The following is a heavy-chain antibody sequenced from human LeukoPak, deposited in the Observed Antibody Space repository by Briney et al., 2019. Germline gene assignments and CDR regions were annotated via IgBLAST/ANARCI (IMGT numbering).Heavy chain of an antibody. CDR3: ARDLKRRVYYDSSGSDDAFDI. J-gene: IGHJ3*02. CDR1: GFTFSNYA. CDR2: ISVSGDTT. Sequence: GGSLRLSCAASGFTFSNYAMSWVRQAPGKGLQWVSSISVSGDTTYYADSVKGRFTISRDNAKNSLYLQMNSLRAEDTAVYYCARDLKRRVYYDSSGSDDAFDIWGQGTVVTVSS. D-gene: IGHD3-22*01. V-gene: IGHV3-23*01.